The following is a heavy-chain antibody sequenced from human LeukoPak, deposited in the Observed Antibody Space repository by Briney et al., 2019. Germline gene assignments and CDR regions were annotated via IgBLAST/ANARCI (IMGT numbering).Heavy chain of an antibody. D-gene: IGHD3-22*01. J-gene: IGHJ5*02. CDR1: GGSISSSSYY. CDR3: ARQSYYYDSSGYYEVSWFDP. V-gene: IGHV4-39*01. Sequence: SETLSLTCTVSGGSISSSSYYWGWIRQPPGKGLEWIGSIYYSGSTYYNPSLKSRVTISVDTSKNQFSLKLSSVTAADTAVYYCARQSYYYDSSGYYEVSWFDPRGQGTLVTVSS. CDR2: IYYSGST.